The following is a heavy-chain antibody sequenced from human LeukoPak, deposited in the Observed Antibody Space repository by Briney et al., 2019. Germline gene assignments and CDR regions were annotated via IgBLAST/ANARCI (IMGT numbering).Heavy chain of an antibody. CDR3: ARDESRDGYNYDY. Sequence: SETLSLTCTVSGGSISSYYWSWIRQPPGKGLEWIGYIYYSGSTNYNPSLKSRVTISVDTSKNQFSLKLSSVTAADTAVYYCARDESRDGYNYDYWGQGTLVTASS. V-gene: IGHV4-59*01. D-gene: IGHD5-24*01. CDR1: GGSISSYY. CDR2: IYYSGST. J-gene: IGHJ4*02.